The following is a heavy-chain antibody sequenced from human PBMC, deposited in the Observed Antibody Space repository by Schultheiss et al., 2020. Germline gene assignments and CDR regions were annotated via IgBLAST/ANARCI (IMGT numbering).Heavy chain of an antibody. CDR1: GFTFSSYA. V-gene: IGHV3-7*04. D-gene: IGHD2-2*01. J-gene: IGHJ6*02. Sequence: WGSLRLSCAASGFTFSSYAMHWVRQAPGKGLEWVANIKQDEIEKYYVDSVKGRFTISRDNAQNSLYLQMNSLRAEDTAVYYCARGGEVPAAIFYYYYGMDVWGHGTTVTVSS. CDR3: ARGGEVPAAIFYYYYGMDV. CDR2: IKQDEIEK.